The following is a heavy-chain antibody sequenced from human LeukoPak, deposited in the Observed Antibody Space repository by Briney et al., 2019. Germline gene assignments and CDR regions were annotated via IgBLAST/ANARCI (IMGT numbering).Heavy chain of an antibody. CDR1: GFTFSSYA. CDR2: ISGSGSST. J-gene: IGHJ4*02. CDR3: AKGVAVASPYYFDY. D-gene: IGHD6-19*01. Sequence: GGSLRLSCAASGFTFSSYAMSWVRQAPGKGLEWVSPISGSGSSTYYADSVKGRVTISRDNSKNTLYLQMNSLGAEDTAVYYCAKGVAVASPYYFDYWGQGTLVTVSS. V-gene: IGHV3-23*01.